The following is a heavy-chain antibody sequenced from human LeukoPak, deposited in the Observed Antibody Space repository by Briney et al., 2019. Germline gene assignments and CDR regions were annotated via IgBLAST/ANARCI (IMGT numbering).Heavy chain of an antibody. V-gene: IGHV3-30*02. D-gene: IGHD3-10*01. CDR3: AKDTGYYGSGNLDY. CDR1: GFTFSSYG. Sequence: GGSLRLSCAASGFTFSSYGMHWVRQAPGKGLEWVAFIRYDGSNKYYADSVKGRFTISRDNSKNTLYLQMNSLRAEDTAVYYCAKDTGYYGSGNLDYWGQGTLVTVSS. J-gene: IGHJ4*02. CDR2: IRYDGSNK.